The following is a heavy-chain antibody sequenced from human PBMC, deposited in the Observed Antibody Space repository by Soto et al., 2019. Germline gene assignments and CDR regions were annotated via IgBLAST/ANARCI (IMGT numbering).Heavy chain of an antibody. V-gene: IGHV3-48*03. CDR2: IGTSGGPT. CDR3: ARHGAYGHVDW. J-gene: IGHJ4*02. CDR1: GFNFRSYY. D-gene: IGHD2-8*01. Sequence: GGSLGLSCRASGFNFRSYYMNWVRQAPGKGLEWVSFIGTSGGPTYYADSVRGRFTISRDDANNSLFLQMSSLRGEDTAVYYCARHGAYGHVDWWGQGTQLTVSS.